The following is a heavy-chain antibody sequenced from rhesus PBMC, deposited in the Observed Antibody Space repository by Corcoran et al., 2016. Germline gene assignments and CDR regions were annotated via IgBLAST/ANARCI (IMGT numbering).Heavy chain of an antibody. V-gene: IGHV4-165*01. CDR3: ARWAYSGSYYRCDY. CDR2: VNGGRGNT. J-gene: IGHJ4*01. CDR1: GGSLRRPY. D-gene: IGHD3-16*01. Sequence: QVQLQESGPGLVKPSETLSLTCVVSGGSLRRPYWSWLCPSPGKGLERIGYVNGGRGNTNDNPSLKSGVTSATDTSKNQFALKLNSVTAADTAVYYCARWAYSGSYYRCDYWGQGVLVTVSS.